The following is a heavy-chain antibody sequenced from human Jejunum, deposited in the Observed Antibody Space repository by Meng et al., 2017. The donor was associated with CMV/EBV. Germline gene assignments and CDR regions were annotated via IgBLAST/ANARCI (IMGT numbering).Heavy chain of an antibody. D-gene: IGHD3-10*01. CDR1: GFNFSRFA. J-gene: IGHJ4*02. CDR3: AKSPGNHLYLGDS. CDR2: ITNSGGGR. Sequence: CGASGFNFSRFAMSWVRQGPGKGLEWVSGITNSGGGRYYADSVKGRFTISRDNSKNTLYLQISSLTAEDTALYYCAKSPGNHLYLGDSWGQGTLVTVSS. V-gene: IGHV3-23*01.